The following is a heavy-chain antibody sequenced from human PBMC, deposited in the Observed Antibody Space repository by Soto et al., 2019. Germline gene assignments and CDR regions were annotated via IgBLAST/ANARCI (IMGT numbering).Heavy chain of an antibody. Sequence: VGQAPGQGLEWMGRIIPILGIANYAQKFQGRVTITADKSTSTAYMELSSLRSEDTAVYYCVLIWLRQDYWGQGTLVTVSS. D-gene: IGHD5-12*01. V-gene: IGHV1-69*02. CDR2: IIPILGIA. J-gene: IGHJ4*02. CDR3: VLIWLRQDY.